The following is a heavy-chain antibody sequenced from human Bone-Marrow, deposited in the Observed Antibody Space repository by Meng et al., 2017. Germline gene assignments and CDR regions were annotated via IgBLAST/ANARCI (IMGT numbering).Heavy chain of an antibody. J-gene: IGHJ6*02. CDR2: ISGNSGSI. D-gene: IGHD6-13*01. V-gene: IGHV3-9*01. CDR3: ARDSSSWYYYYYGMDV. CDR1: GFTFDDYA. Sequence: GGSLRPSFAASGFTFDDYAMHWARQAPGKGLEWGSGISGNSGSIGYADSVRARFTISRDNAKNTQYLQMNNLGAEDTAVYYCARDSSSWYYYYYGMDVWGQGTTVTVSS.